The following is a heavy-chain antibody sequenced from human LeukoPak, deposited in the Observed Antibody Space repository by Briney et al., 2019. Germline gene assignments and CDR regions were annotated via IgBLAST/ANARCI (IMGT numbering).Heavy chain of an antibody. Sequence: SVKVSCKASGFTFTSSAMQWVRQARGQRLEWIGWIVVGSGNTNYAQKFQERVTITRDMSTSTAYMELSSLRSEDTAVYYCARGFDILTVTYFDYWGQGTLVTVSS. J-gene: IGHJ4*02. CDR3: ARGFDILTVTYFDY. CDR2: IVVGSGNT. V-gene: IGHV1-58*02. CDR1: GFTFTSSA. D-gene: IGHD3-9*01.